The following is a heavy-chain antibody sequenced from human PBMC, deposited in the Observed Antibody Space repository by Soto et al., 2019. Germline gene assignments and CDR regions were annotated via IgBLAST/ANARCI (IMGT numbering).Heavy chain of an antibody. D-gene: IGHD2-8*01. CDR1: GGSFSGYY. CDR3: ARGPALVLMAKPYDY. V-gene: IGHV4-34*01. CDR2: INHSGST. Sequence: PSETLSLTCAVYGGSFSGYYWSWIRQPPGKGLEWIGEINHSGSTNYNPSLKSRVTISVDTSKNQFSLKLSSVTAADTAVYYCARGPALVLMAKPYDYWGQGTLVTVSS. J-gene: IGHJ4*02.